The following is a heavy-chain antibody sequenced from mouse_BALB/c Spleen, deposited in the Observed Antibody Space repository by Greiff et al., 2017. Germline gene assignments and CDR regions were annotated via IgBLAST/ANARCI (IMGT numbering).Heavy chain of an antibody. V-gene: IGHV2-9*02. CDR3: ARASYGNHYFDY. CDR2: IWAGGST. J-gene: IGHJ2*01. D-gene: IGHD2-10*02. Sequence: VQRVESGPGLVAPSQSLSITCTVSGFSLTSYGVHWVRQPPGKGLEWLGVIWAGGSTNYNSALMSRLSISKDNSKSQVFLKMNSLQTDDTAMYYCARASYGNHYFDYWGQGTTLTVSS. CDR1: GFSLTSYG.